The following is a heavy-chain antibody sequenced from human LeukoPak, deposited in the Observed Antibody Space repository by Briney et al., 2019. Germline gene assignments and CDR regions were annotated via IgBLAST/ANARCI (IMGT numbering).Heavy chain of an antibody. V-gene: IGHV1-69*13. CDR1: GGTFSSYA. J-gene: IGHJ6*02. D-gene: IGHD2-21*01. CDR3: ARLLWGGTRGYYYYYGMDV. Sequence: SVKVSCKASGGTFSSYAISWVRQAPGQGLEWMGGIIPIFGTANYAQKFQGRVTITADESTSTAYMELSSLRSEDTAVYCCARLLWGGTRGYYYYYGMDVWGQGTTVTVSS. CDR2: IIPIFGTA.